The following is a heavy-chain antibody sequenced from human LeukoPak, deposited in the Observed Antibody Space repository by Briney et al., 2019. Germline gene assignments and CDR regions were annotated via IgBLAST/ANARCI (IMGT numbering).Heavy chain of an antibody. J-gene: IGHJ4*02. V-gene: IGHV3-33*01. D-gene: IGHD3-16*01. Sequence: GGSLRLSCAASGFTFSDYGMHWVRQAPGKGLEWVAVIWYDGSNKDYTDSVKGRFTISRDNSENTLYLQMNSLRVEDTAVYYCVRDGGAVGNMDYWGQGTLLTVSS. CDR2: IWYDGSNK. CDR1: GFTFSDYG. CDR3: VRDGGAVGNMDY.